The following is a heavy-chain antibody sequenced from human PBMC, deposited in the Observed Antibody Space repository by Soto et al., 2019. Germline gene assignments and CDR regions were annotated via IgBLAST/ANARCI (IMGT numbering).Heavy chain of an antibody. D-gene: IGHD6-19*01. J-gene: IGHJ2*01. CDR2: ITPMFGTA. CDR3: AQTLGAAVAGPGRFDL. CDR1: GGTFSRYA. V-gene: IGHV1-69*12. Sequence: QVQLVQSGAEVKKPGSSVKVSCKASGGTFSRYAISWVRQAPGQGLEWMGGITPMFGTANYAQKFQGRVTITAEESTGTVQRERRRLRSEDTAVYYCAQTLGAAVAGPGRFDLWGRGTLVIVSS.